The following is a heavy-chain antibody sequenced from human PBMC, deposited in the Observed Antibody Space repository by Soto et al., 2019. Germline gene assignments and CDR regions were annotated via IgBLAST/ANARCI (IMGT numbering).Heavy chain of an antibody. J-gene: IGHJ4*02. V-gene: IGHV3-64*02. D-gene: IGHD3-9*01. Sequence: SLRLSCAASGFTFSTFAMHWVRQAPGKGLEYVSGISGNVGRTYYADSVKGRFTISRDNSKNTLSLQMGSPRVEDMAVYYCARGLSYDILTGFDDWGQGTLVTVSS. CDR1: GFTFSTFA. CDR3: ARGLSYDILTGFDD. CDR2: ISGNVGRT.